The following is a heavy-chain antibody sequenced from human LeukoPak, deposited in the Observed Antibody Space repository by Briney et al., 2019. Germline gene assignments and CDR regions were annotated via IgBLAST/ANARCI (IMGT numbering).Heavy chain of an antibody. V-gene: IGHV1-8*02. Sequence: GASVKVSCKASGYTFTSYYMHWVRQATGQGLEWMGWMSPNSGNTGYAQKFQGRVTMTRDTSINTAYMELSSLRSEDTAVYFCASNPPRTGDFNYWGQGALVTVST. J-gene: IGHJ4*02. CDR3: ASNPPRTGDFNY. CDR2: MSPNSGNT. D-gene: IGHD7-27*01. CDR1: GYTFTSYY.